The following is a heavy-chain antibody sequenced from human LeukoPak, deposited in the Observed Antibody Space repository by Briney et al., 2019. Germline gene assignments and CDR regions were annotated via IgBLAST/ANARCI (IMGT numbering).Heavy chain of an antibody. D-gene: IGHD3-16*02. J-gene: IGHJ5*02. V-gene: IGHV3-21*01. CDR2: ISSSSSYI. Sequence: GGSLRLSCAASGFTFSSYSMNWVRQAPGKGLEWVSSISSSSSYIYYADSVKGRFTISRDNAKNSLYLQMNNLRAEDTAVYYCAPQGDDYVWGSYRPNNWFDPWGQGTLVTVSS. CDR3: APQGDDYVWGSYRPNNWFDP. CDR1: GFTFSSYS.